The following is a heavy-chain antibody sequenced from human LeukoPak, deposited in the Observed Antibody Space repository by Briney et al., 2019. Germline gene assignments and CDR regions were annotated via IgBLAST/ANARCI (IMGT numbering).Heavy chain of an antibody. CDR2: IYHSGIT. D-gene: IGHD4-11*01. V-gene: IGHV4-38-2*02. J-gene: IGHJ5*02. CDR3: AKEGSTGQRPNWFDP. CDR1: GFTFSSYA. Sequence: PGGSLRLSCAASGFTFSSYAMSWVRQAPGRGLEWIGSIYHSGITYYNPSLKSRVTISVDTSKNQFSLKLSSVTAADTAIYYCAKEGSTGQRPNWFDPWGQGTLVTVSS.